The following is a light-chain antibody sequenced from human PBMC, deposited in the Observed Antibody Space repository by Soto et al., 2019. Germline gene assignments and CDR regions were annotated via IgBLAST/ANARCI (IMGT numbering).Light chain of an antibody. CDR3: QPYVVAPGT. J-gene: IGKJ1*01. V-gene: IGKV3-20*01. CDR1: ERVMENY. CDR2: GAY. Sequence: IVLTQYPGTLSVSPGERCTLSCMASERVMENYLAWYQHKAGQSPRLLIYGAYIRATGIPDRFSGSGSGTDFTLTVNRLEPEDFAVYYCQPYVVAPGTVGQGTKVEIK.